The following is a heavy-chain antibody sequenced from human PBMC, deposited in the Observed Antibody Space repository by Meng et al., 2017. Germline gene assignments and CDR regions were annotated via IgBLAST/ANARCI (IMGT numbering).Heavy chain of an antibody. V-gene: IGHV4-34*01. D-gene: IGHD3-22*01. Sequence: GSLRLSCAVYGGSFSGYYWSWIRQPPGKGLEWIGEINHSGSTNYNPSLKSRVTISVDTSKNQFSLKLSSVTAADTAVYYCARVDLTYYYDSSPKKLNWFDPWGQGTLVTVSS. J-gene: IGHJ5*02. CDR1: GGSFSGYY. CDR3: ARVDLTYYYDSSPKKLNWFDP. CDR2: INHSGST.